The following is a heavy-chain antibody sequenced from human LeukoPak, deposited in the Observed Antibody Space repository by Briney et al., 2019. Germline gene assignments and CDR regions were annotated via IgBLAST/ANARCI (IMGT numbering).Heavy chain of an antibody. CDR3: ARDLKDIVVMVAATWDV. CDR2: ISYDGSNK. Sequence: GGSLRLSCAASGFTFSSYAMHWVRQAPGKGLEWVAVISYDGSNKYYADSVKGRFTISRDNSKNTLYLQMNSLRAEDTAVYYCARDLKDIVVMVAATWDVWGKGTTVTVSS. CDR1: GFTFSSYA. J-gene: IGHJ6*04. V-gene: IGHV3-30*04. D-gene: IGHD2-15*01.